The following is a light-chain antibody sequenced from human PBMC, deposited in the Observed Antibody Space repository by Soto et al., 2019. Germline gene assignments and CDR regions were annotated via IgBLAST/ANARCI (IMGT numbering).Light chain of an antibody. Sequence: EIVMTQSPATLSVSPGERATLSCRASQSVSSNLAWYQQIPGQAPRLLIYGASTRPTGIPARFSGSGSGTEFTLTISSLQSEDFAVYYCQQYNNWPYTFGQGTKLEIK. J-gene: IGKJ2*01. V-gene: IGKV3-15*01. CDR1: QSVSSN. CDR3: QQYNNWPYT. CDR2: GAS.